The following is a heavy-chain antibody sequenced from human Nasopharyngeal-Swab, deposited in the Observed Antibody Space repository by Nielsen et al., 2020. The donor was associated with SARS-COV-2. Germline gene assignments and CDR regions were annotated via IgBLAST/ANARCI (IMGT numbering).Heavy chain of an antibody. CDR3: ARIGGRRLSDNSVYYQLGFDY. J-gene: IGHJ4*02. V-gene: IGHV2-70*01. CDR2: IDWDDDK. D-gene: IGHD3-22*01. CDR1: GFSLNTNGVC. Sequence: SGPTLVKPTETLTLTCSISGFSLNTNGVCVSWIRQSPGRALEWLALIDWDDDKYYTTSLKTRLTISKDTSKNQVILTMTNMDPVDTATYYCARIGGRRLSDNSVYYQLGFDYWGQGSLVTVSS.